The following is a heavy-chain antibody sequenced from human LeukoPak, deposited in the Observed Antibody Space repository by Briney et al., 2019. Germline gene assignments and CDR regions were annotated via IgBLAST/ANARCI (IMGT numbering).Heavy chain of an antibody. CDR1: GFTFSSYS. J-gene: IGHJ5*02. V-gene: IGHV3-21*01. D-gene: IGHD5-18*01. CDR3: ARLEGGYSYGLSWFDP. Sequence: GGSLRLSCAASGFTFSSYSMNWVRQAPGKGLEWVSSISCSSSYIYYADSVKGRFTISRDNAKNSLYLQMNSLRAEDTAVYYCARLEGGYSYGLSWFDPWSQGTLVTVSS. CDR2: ISCSSSYI.